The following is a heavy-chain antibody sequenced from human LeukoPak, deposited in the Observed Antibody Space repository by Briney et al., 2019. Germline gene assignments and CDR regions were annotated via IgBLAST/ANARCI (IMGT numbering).Heavy chain of an antibody. J-gene: IGHJ4*02. CDR2: IYYSGST. CDR1: GGSISSSSYY. Sequence: SETLSLTCTVSGGSISSSSYYWGWIRQPPGKGLEWIGSIYYSGSTNYNPSLKSRVTISVDTSKNQFSLKMSPVTAADTAVYYCARGNWNPSDYWGQGTLVTVSS. V-gene: IGHV4-39*07. CDR3: ARGNWNPSDY. D-gene: IGHD1-1*01.